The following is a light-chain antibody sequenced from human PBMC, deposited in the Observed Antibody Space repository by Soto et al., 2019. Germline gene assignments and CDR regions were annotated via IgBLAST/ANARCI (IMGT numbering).Light chain of an antibody. J-gene: IGKJ1*01. CDR3: QQYGSSGT. CDR1: QSVSNSY. V-gene: IGKV3-20*01. Sequence: EIVLTQSPGTLSLSPGERATLSCRASQSVSNSYLAWYQQKPGQAPRLLIYGASNRATGIPDRFSGGGSGTDFTLTISRLEPEDFAVYYCQQYGSSGTFGQGTKVDIK. CDR2: GAS.